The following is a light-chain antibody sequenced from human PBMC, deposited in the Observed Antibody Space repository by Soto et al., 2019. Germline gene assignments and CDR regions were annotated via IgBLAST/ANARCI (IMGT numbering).Light chain of an antibody. J-gene: IGKJ1*01. CDR1: QSVARW. V-gene: IGKV1-5*01. CDR2: GAS. Sequence: DIQMTQSPSTLTASVGDRITITCRASQSVARWLAWYQQKPGKAPKVLISGASNLESGVPSRFSDSGFGTQFTLSISSLQPDDSATYFCQQYDTSWTFGQGTKVEIK. CDR3: QQYDTSWT.